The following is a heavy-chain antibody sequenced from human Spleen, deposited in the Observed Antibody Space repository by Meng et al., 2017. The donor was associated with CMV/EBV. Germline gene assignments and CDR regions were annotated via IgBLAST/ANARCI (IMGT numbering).Heavy chain of an antibody. D-gene: IGHD3-3*01. V-gene: IGHV3-23*01. Sequence: GESLKISCAASGFTFSSYAMSWVRQAPGKGLEWVSAISGSGGSTYYADSVKGRFTISRDSSTNTVYLQMNSLRVDDTAVYYCHGFGDNSYWGQGTLVTVSS. CDR3: HGFGDNSY. J-gene: IGHJ4*02. CDR2: ISGSGGST. CDR1: GFTFSSYA.